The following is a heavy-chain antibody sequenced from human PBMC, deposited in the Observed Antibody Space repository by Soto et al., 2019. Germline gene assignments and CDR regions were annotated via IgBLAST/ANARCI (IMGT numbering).Heavy chain of an antibody. Sequence: ESLKISCKASVYTFTALCLHWFRQMPAKGLEWLGKIDPSDSYTNYSPSFEGHLTISTDNTITTAYLQWSSLRASDTALYFCARVHKNWFDSWAQGTMVTVSS. CDR3: ARVHKNWFDS. J-gene: IGHJ5*01. CDR1: VYTFTALC. CDR2: IDPSDSYT. V-gene: IGHV5-10-1*01.